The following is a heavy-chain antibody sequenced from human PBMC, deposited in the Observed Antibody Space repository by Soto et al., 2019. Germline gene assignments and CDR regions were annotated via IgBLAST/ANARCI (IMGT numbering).Heavy chain of an antibody. CDR1: GFAFNNYG. D-gene: IGHD2-2*01. CDR3: AREDSIIIPAVSDF. Sequence: GGSLRLSCTVSGFAFNNYGINWVRQAPGKGLEWVSSISKSDYTYYSDSVKGRFTVSRDNAKNSVSLQMNTLRVEDTAVYYCAREDSIIIPAVSDFWGQGTLVTVSS. J-gene: IGHJ4*02. V-gene: IGHV3-21*01. CDR2: ISKSDYT.